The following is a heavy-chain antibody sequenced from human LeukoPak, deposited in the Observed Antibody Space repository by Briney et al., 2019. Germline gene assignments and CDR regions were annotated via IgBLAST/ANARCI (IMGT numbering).Heavy chain of an antibody. J-gene: IGHJ6*04. CDR3: AELGITMIGGV. D-gene: IGHD3-10*02. Sequence: GGSLRLSCAASGFTFDDYAMRWLRQGPGKGLEWVSGINWNSGSIGYADSVKGRFTISRDNAKNSLYLQMNSLRAEDTAVYYCAELGITMIGGVWGKGTTVTISS. CDR1: GFTFDDYA. CDR2: INWNSGSI. V-gene: IGHV3-9*01.